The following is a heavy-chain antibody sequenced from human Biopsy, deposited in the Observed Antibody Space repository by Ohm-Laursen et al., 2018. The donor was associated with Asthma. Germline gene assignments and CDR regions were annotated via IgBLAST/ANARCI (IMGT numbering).Heavy chain of an antibody. D-gene: IGHD7-27*01. Sequence: SLRLSCSASGFTFSGYTMNWVRQAPGKGLEWVSSIPSSSSYIFYADSVKGRFTIYRDNPRNSLYLQMNSLRAEDTAVYYCARDAPTGGYIDYWGLGTLVTVSS. V-gene: IGHV3-21*01. CDR3: ARDAPTGGYIDY. CDR1: GFTFSGYT. J-gene: IGHJ4*03. CDR2: IPSSSSYI.